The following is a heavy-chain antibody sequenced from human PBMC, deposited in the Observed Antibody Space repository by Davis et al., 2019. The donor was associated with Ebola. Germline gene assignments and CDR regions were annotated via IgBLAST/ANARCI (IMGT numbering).Heavy chain of an antibody. CDR2: IKQDGSEK. D-gene: IGHD6-19*01. CDR3: VRVRFSSGWYFDY. Sequence: GESLKISCAASGFTFSSYWMSWVRQAPGKGLEWVANIKQDGSEKYYVDSVKGRFTISRDNAKNSLYLQMNSLRAEDTAVYYCVRVRFSSGWYFDYWGQGTLVTVSS. V-gene: IGHV3-7*01. J-gene: IGHJ4*02. CDR1: GFTFSSYW.